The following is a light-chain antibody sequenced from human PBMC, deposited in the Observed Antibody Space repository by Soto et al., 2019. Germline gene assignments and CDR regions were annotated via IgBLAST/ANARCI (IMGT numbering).Light chain of an antibody. CDR2: AAS. Sequence: DIQMTQSPSSLSASVGDRVTITCRASQGISSWLAWYQQKPGKAPKLLIYAASSLQSGVPSRFSGSGSGTDFTLTISRLEPEDFAVYYCQQYNNWPRTFGQGTKVDIK. J-gene: IGKJ1*01. CDR1: QGISSW. V-gene: IGKV1D-16*01. CDR3: QQYNNWPRT.